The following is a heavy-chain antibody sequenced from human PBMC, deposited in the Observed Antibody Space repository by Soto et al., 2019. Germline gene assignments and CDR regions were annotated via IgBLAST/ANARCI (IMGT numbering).Heavy chain of an antibody. Sequence: LSCAASGFTFSRYAMSLVRQAPGKGLEWVSAISGSGGSTYYADSVKGRFTISRGNSKNTLYLQMNSLRAEDTAVYYCAKAVAGTGIDDCGQGTLVTVYS. CDR1: GFTFSRYA. D-gene: IGHD6-19*01. J-gene: IGHJ4*02. CDR3: AKAVAGTGIDD. V-gene: IGHV3-23*01. CDR2: ISGSGGST.